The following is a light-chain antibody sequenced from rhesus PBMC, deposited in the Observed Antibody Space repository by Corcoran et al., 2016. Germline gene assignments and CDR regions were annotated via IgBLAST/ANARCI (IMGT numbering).Light chain of an antibody. CDR1: QDISHY. Sequence: DIQMTQSPSSVSASVGDRVTITCRASQDISHYLAWYQQKPGKAPKLLIYYAITLKRGVPSRFSGSGSVTEFTLTISSLQPEDFATYSCQQYNSLPLTFGGGTKVEIK. J-gene: IGKJ4*01. CDR3: QQYNSLPLT. V-gene: IGKV1-25*01. CDR2: YAI.